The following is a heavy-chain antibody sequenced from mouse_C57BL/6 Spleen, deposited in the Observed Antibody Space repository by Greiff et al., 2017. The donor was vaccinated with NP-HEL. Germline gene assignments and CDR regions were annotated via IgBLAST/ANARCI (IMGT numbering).Heavy chain of an antibody. J-gene: IGHJ3*01. V-gene: IGHV1-69*01. D-gene: IGHD3-2*02. CDR2: IDPSDSYT. CDR3: ARGGQLRLLFAY. CDR1: GYTFTSYW. Sequence: QVQLQQPGAELVMPGASVKLSCKASGYTFTSYWMHWVKQRPGQGLEWIGEIDPSDSYTNYNQKFKGKSTLTVDKSSSTAYMQLSSLTSEDSAVYYCARGGQLRLLFAYWGQGTLVTVSA.